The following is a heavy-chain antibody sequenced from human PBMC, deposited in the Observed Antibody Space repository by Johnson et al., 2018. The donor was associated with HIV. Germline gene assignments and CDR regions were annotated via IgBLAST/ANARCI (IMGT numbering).Heavy chain of an antibody. D-gene: IGHD3-10*01. V-gene: IGHV3-15*01. CDR2: IKSKTDGGIT. Sequence: MQLVESGGGLVKPGGSLRLSCAASGFTFSKAWMSWVRQAPGKGQGWDGRIKSKTDGGITDYAANVKGRVKIPRDESKNTLYLQMNSLKTKDTAVYYSTTGHVSGSYGVGSNDAFDIWGQGTMVTVSS. CDR1: GFTFSKAW. J-gene: IGHJ3*02. CDR3: TTGHVSGSYGVGSNDAFDI.